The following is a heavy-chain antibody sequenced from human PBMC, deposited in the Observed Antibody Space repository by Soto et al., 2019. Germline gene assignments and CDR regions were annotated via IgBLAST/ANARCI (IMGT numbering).Heavy chain of an antibody. CDR2: INHSGST. CDR1: GGSVSGYY. CDR3: ARGGRFHDY. D-gene: IGHD3-10*01. J-gene: IGHJ4*02. V-gene: IGHV4-34*01. Sequence: QVQLQQWGAGLLKPSETLSLTCAVYGGSVSGYYWSWIRQPPGKGLEWIGEINHSGSTNYNPSLKSRVTISVDTSKNQFSLKLSSVTAADTAVYYCARGGRFHDYWGQGTLVTVSS.